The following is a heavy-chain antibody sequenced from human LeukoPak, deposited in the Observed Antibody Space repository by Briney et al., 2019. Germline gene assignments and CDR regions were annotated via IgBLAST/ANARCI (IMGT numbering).Heavy chain of an antibody. Sequence: ASVKVSCKASGYTFTGYYMHRVRQAPGQGLEWMGRINPNSGGTNYAQKFQGRVTMTRDTSISTAYMELSRLRSDDTAVYYCARVRRTVTSYGSGSNWFDPWGQGTLVTVSS. J-gene: IGHJ5*02. CDR2: INPNSGGT. CDR1: GYTFTGYY. V-gene: IGHV1-2*06. D-gene: IGHD3-10*01. CDR3: ARVRRTVTSYGSGSNWFDP.